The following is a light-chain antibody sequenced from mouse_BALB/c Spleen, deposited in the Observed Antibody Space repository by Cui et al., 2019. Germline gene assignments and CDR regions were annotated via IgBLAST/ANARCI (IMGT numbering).Light chain of an antibody. Sequence: ENVLTQSPAIMAACLVQKVIMTCSASSSVSSSYLYWYQQKAGASPKPLIHRTSNLASGVPARVSCSGSGNSYSRTISSVEAEDDAIYYCQQWSRDPSTFGSGTNLEIK. CDR2: RTS. CDR1: SSVSSSY. J-gene: IGKJ4*01. V-gene: IGKV4-58*01. CDR3: QQWSRDPST.